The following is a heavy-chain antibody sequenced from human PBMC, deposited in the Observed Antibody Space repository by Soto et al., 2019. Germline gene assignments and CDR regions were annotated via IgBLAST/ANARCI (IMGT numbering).Heavy chain of an antibody. CDR3: AKDHDEDFGYDLDYFNH. CDR1: GFNFDDYA. J-gene: IGHJ4*02. D-gene: IGHD5-12*01. Sequence: EVQLVESGGDLVQPSRSLRLSCAASGFNFDDYAMHWVRQVPGKGLEWVSGISWEGGSIGYADSVKGRFTISRDNAKNSLYLEMNSLRSEDTALYYCAKDHDEDFGYDLDYFNHWGQGTLVTVSS. V-gene: IGHV3-9*01. CDR2: ISWEGGSI.